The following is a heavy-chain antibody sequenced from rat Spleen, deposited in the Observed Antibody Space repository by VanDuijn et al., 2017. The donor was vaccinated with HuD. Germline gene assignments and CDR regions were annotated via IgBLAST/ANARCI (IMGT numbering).Heavy chain of an antibody. Sequence: QVQLKESGPGLVQPSQTLSLTCTVSGYSLSSSGVNWVRQPPGKGLEWMGGIWGDGSTDYNSALKSRLSISRDTSKSQVFLKMNSLQTEDTAMYFCASLITDTYYFDYWGQGVMVTVSS. CDR1: GYSLSSSG. CDR2: IWGDGST. CDR3: ASLITDTYYFDY. J-gene: IGHJ2*01. D-gene: IGHD1-1*01. V-gene: IGHV2-1*01.